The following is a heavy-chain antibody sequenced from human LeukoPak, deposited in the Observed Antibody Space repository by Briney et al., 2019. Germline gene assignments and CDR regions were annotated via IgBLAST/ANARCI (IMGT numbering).Heavy chain of an antibody. CDR3: ARDHRYYDSSGSDY. Sequence: ASVKVSYKASGYTFTSYGISWVRQAPGQGLEWMGWISAYNGNTNYAQKLQGRVTMTTDTSTSTAYMELRSLRSDDTAVYYCARDHRYYDSSGSDYWGQGTLVTVSS. J-gene: IGHJ4*02. D-gene: IGHD3-22*01. V-gene: IGHV1-18*01. CDR2: ISAYNGNT. CDR1: GYTFTSYG.